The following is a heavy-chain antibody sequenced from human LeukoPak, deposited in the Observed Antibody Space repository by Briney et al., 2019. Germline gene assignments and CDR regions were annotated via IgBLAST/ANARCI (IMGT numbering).Heavy chain of an antibody. V-gene: IGHV3-74*01. CDR2: IKPDGSDT. J-gene: IGHJ4*02. Sequence: GGSLRLSCGAAGFTFTTHWIHWVRQAPGKGLGLVSRIKPDGSDTNYADSVKGRFTISRDNSKNTLYLQMNSLRAEDTAVYYCARDSKVGATNGLGDYWGQGTLVTVSS. CDR1: GFTFTTHW. CDR3: ARDSKVGATNGLGDY. D-gene: IGHD1-26*01.